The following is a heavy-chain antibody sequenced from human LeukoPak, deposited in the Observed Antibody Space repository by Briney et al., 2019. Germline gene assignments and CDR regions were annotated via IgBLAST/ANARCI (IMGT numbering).Heavy chain of an antibody. D-gene: IGHD6-6*01. Sequence: PSETLSLTCTVSGGSISSYYWSWIRQPAGKGLEWIGRIYTSGSTNYNPSLKSRVTMSVDTSKNQFSLKLSSVTAADTAVYYCARDRDSSSSGRNWFDPWGQGTLVTVSS. CDR2: IYTSGST. CDR3: ARDRDSSSSGRNWFDP. CDR1: GGSISSYY. V-gene: IGHV4-4*07. J-gene: IGHJ5*02.